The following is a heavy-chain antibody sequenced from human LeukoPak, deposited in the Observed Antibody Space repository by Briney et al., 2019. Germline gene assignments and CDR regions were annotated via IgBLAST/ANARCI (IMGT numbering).Heavy chain of an antibody. CDR2: ISGSGGST. Sequence: GGSLRLSCAASGFTFSGYAMSWVRQAPGKGLEWVSAISGSGGSTYYADSVKGRFTISRDNSKNTLYLQMNSLRAEDTAVYYCAKGGDYDYVWGSYRLLDYWGQGTLVTVSS. CDR1: GFTFSGYA. D-gene: IGHD3-16*02. V-gene: IGHV3-23*01. CDR3: AKGGDYDYVWGSYRLLDY. J-gene: IGHJ4*02.